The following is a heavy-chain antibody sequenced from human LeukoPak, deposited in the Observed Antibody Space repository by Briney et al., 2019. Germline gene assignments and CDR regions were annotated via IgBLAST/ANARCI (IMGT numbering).Heavy chain of an antibody. CDR3: ARRGILPSPFDP. Sequence: SETLSLTCTVSGASMSDYYWSWIRQPPGKGLEWIGYIYYTGSTNYNPSLKSRVTMPVDTSKNQISLKLSSVTAADSAVYYCARRGILPSPFDPWGQGTLVTVSS. V-gene: IGHV4-59*08. D-gene: IGHD2-15*01. CDR1: GASMSDYY. J-gene: IGHJ5*02. CDR2: IYYTGST.